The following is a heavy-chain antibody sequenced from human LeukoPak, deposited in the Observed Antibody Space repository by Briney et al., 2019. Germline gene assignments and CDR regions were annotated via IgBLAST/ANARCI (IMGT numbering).Heavy chain of an antibody. Sequence: ASVKVSCKASGYTFTSYAMHWVRQAPGQRLEWMGWINAGNGNTKYSQKFQGRVTITADESTSTAYMELSSLRSEDTAVYYCARGYHYGDPYYYYYGMDVWGQGTTVTVSS. V-gene: IGHV1-3*01. D-gene: IGHD4-17*01. CDR2: INAGNGNT. J-gene: IGHJ6*02. CDR1: GYTFTSYA. CDR3: ARGYHYGDPYYYYYGMDV.